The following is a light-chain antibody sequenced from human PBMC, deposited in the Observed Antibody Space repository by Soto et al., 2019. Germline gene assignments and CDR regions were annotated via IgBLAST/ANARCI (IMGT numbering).Light chain of an antibody. J-gene: IGKJ1*01. CDR1: QRISTY. CDR2: AAS. CDR3: QQSYSTPWA. V-gene: IGKV1-39*01. Sequence: DIQMTQSPSSLFASVGDRVTITCRASQRISTYLNWYQHKPGKAPKLLIYAASSLQSGVPSRFRGSGVGTDSTLTISSLQPEDFAAYYCQQSYSTPWAFGQGTKVEIK.